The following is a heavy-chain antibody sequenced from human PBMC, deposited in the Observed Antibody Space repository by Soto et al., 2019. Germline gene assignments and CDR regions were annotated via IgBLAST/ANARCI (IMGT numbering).Heavy chain of an antibody. CDR1: GGSISSGGYY. Sequence: SETLSLTCTVSGGSISSGGYYWSWIRQHPGKGLEWIGYIYYSGSTYYNPSLKSRVTISVDTSKNQFSLNLSSVTAADTAVYYCARAGHSGSSEGANWFDPWGQGTLVTVSS. D-gene: IGHD6-6*01. CDR2: IYYSGST. J-gene: IGHJ5*02. V-gene: IGHV4-31*03. CDR3: ARAGHSGSSEGANWFDP.